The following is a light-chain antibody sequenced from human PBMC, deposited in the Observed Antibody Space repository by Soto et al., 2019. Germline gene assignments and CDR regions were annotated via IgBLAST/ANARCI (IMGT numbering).Light chain of an antibody. V-gene: IGLV2-14*01. CDR1: SSDVGGYNY. J-gene: IGLJ2*01. CDR2: DVS. Sequence: QSVLTQPASVSGSPGQSITISCTGTSSDVGGYNYVSWYQQHPGKAPKLMIYDVSNRPSGVSNRFSGSKSGNTASLTISGLQAEDEADYYCSSYTSTFGVVFGGGTKL. CDR3: SSYTSTFGVV.